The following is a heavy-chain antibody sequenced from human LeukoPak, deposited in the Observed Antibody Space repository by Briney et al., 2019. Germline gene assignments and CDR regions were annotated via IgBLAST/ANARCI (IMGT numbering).Heavy chain of an antibody. J-gene: IGHJ6*02. D-gene: IGHD4-11*01. CDR1: GYTFTGYY. V-gene: IGHV1-2*02. Sequence: GASVKVSCKASGYTFTGYYMHWVRQAPGQGLEWMGWINPNSGGTNYAQKFQGRVTMTRDTSISTAYMELGRLRSDDTAVYYCARDEVTTCGMDVWGQGTTVTVSS. CDR2: INPNSGGT. CDR3: ARDEVTTCGMDV.